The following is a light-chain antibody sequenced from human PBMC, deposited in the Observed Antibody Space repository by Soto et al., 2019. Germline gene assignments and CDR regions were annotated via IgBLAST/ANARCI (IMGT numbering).Light chain of an antibody. CDR2: AAS. Sequence: DIQMTQSPSSLSASVGDRVTITCRASQSVGSLLNWFQQRPGIAPKLLIYAASTLQSGAPSRFSGSGAGTDFTLIIISLQPEDFATYYCQQSYSLPYTFGQGTKVDIK. J-gene: IGKJ2*01. CDR3: QQSYSLPYT. V-gene: IGKV1-39*01. CDR1: QSVGSL.